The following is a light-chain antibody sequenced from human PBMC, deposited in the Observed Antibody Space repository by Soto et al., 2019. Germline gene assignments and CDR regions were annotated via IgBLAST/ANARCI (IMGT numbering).Light chain of an antibody. CDR1: RSISDW. J-gene: IGKJ1*01. V-gene: IGKV1-5*01. CDR2: DAS. CDR3: QQYQNLWT. Sequence: DIQMTQSPSTLSPSVGDTVTTTCRASRSISDWLAWYQQKPGKAPKLLIFDASSLKSGVPSRFSGSGSGTEFTLTITSLQSEDVAVYYCQQYQNLWTFGQGTKVDIK.